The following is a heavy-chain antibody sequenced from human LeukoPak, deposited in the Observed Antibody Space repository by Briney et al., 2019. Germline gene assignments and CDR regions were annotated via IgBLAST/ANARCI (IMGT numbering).Heavy chain of an antibody. D-gene: IGHD2-15*01. Sequence: SETLSLTCAVPGGSISSYYWSWIRQPPGKGLEWIGYIYYSGSTNYNPSLKSRVTISADTSRNQFSLKLSSVTAADTAVYYCARDCSGASCYDYWGQGTLVTVSS. J-gene: IGHJ4*02. CDR2: IYYSGST. CDR1: GGSISSYY. CDR3: ARDCSGASCYDY. V-gene: IGHV4-59*01.